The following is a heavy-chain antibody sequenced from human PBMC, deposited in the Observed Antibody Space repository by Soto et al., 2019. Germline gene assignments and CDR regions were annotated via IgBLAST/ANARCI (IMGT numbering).Heavy chain of an antibody. CDR2: IYHAGSV. CDR1: GGSFSGYY. CDR3: ARTFDYYGMDV. Sequence: SETLSLTCAVSGGSFSGYYWAWIRQSPGKGLEWIGSIYHAGSVYYNPSLNSRVAVSLDTSKNHFSLKLTSVTAADTAVYYCARTFDYYGMDVWGQGTTVTVSS. J-gene: IGHJ6*02. V-gene: IGHV4-38-2*01.